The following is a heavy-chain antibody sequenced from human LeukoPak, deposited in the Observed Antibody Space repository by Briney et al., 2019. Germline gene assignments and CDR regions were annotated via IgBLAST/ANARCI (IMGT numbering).Heavy chain of an antibody. J-gene: IGHJ4*02. V-gene: IGHV3-30-3*01. Sequence: PGGSLRLSCAASGFTFSSYAMHWVRQAPGKGLEWVAVISYDGSNKYYADSVKGRFTISRDNSKNTLYLQMNSLRAEDTAVYYCARVSRGYSYGYGPYYFDYWGQGTLVTVSS. D-gene: IGHD5-18*01. CDR3: ARVSRGYSYGYGPYYFDY. CDR1: GFTFSSYA. CDR2: ISYDGSNK.